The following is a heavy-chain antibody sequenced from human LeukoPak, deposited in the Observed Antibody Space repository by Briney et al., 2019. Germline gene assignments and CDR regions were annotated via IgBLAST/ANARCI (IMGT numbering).Heavy chain of an antibody. CDR1: GYTFTSYD. Sequence: ASVKVSCKASGYTFTSYDINRVRQATGQGLEWMGWMNPNSGNTGYAQKFQGRVTMTRNTSISTAYMELSSLRSEDTAVYYCARDYDSSGYEFDYWGQGTLVTVSS. CDR2: MNPNSGNT. D-gene: IGHD3-22*01. J-gene: IGHJ4*02. CDR3: ARDYDSSGYEFDY. V-gene: IGHV1-8*01.